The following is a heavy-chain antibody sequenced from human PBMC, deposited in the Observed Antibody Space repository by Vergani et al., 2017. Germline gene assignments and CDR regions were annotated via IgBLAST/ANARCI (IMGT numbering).Heavy chain of an antibody. Sequence: QVQLQESGPGLVKPSETLSLTCTVSGGSISSYYWSWIRQPPGKGLEWIGYIYYSGSTNYNPSLKSRVTISVDTSKNQFSLKLSSVTAADTAVYYCARAREENWFDPWGQGTLVTVSS. CDR1: GGSISSYY. J-gene: IGHJ5*02. CDR2: IYYSGST. CDR3: ARAREENWFDP. V-gene: IGHV4-59*01.